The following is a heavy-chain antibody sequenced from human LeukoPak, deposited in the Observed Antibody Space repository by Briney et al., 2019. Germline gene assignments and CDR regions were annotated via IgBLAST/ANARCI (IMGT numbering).Heavy chain of an antibody. V-gene: IGHV4-38-2*01. CDR3: ARRAYYYDSSGYYYSEWFDP. Sequence: SETLSLTCAVSGYSISSGYYWGWIRQPPGKGLEWIGSIYHSGSTYYNPSLKSRVTISVDTSTNQFSLKLSSVTAADTAVYYCARRAYYYDSSGYYYSEWFDPWGQGTLVTVSS. CDR2: IYHSGST. CDR1: GYSISSGYY. J-gene: IGHJ5*02. D-gene: IGHD3-22*01.